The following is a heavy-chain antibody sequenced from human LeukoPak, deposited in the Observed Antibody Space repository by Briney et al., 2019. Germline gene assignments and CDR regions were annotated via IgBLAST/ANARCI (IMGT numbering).Heavy chain of an antibody. CDR3: ARVVSYPFDP. CDR1: GYSISSGYY. D-gene: IGHD2-2*01. CDR2: IYHSGST. J-gene: IGHJ5*02. Sequence: SETLSLTCTVSGYSISSGYYWGWIRQPPGKGLEWIGSIYHSGSTYYNPSLKSRVTISVDTSKNQFSLKLSSVTAADTAVYYCARVVSYPFDPWGQGPLVTVSS. V-gene: IGHV4-38-2*02.